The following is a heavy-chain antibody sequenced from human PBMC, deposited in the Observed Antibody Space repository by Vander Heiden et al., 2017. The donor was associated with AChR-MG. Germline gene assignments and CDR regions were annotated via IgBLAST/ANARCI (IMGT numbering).Heavy chain of an antibody. CDR1: GVTFSSHA. CDR3: ATPPGESVRGVITPYYYGMDV. D-gene: IGHD3-10*01. J-gene: IGHJ6*02. Sequence: QVQLVQSGAAVKTPGPSVTVSCKASGVTFSSHATSCVRQAPGQGLEWMGGIIPIFGTANYAQKFQGRVTITADESTSTAYMELSSLRSEDTAVYYCATPPGESVRGVITPYYYGMDVWGQGTTVTVSS. V-gene: IGHV1-69*01. CDR2: IIPIFGTA.